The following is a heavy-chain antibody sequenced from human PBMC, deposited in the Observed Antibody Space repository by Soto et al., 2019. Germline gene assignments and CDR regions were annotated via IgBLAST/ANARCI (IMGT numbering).Heavy chain of an antibody. CDR3: AKVVTTVIPKGGLDY. CDR1: GFTFSTYA. D-gene: IGHD4-4*01. V-gene: IGHV3-23*01. J-gene: IGHJ4*02. Sequence: EVPLLESGGGLVQPGGSLRLSCAASGFTFSTYAMSWVRQAPGKGLEWVSAISGSGGSTYYADSVKGRFTISRDNSKSTLYLQMHSLRAEDTAVYYCAKVVTTVIPKGGLDYWGQGTLVTVSS. CDR2: ISGSGGST.